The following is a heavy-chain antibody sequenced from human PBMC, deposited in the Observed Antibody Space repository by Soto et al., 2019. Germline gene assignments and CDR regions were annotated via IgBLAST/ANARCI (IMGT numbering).Heavy chain of an antibody. D-gene: IGHD3-3*01. Sequence: SETLSLTCTVSGGSVSSGSYYWSWIRQPPGKGLEWIGYIYYSGSTNYNPSLKSRGTISVDTSKNQFSLKLSSVTAADTVVYYCARVSPGYDFWSGYYPPYYFDYWGQGTLVTVSS. J-gene: IGHJ4*02. CDR2: IYYSGST. CDR3: ARVSPGYDFWSGYYPPYYFDY. V-gene: IGHV4-61*01. CDR1: GGSVSSGSYY.